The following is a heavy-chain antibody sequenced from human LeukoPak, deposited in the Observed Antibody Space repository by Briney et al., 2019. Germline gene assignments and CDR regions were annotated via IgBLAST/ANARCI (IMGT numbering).Heavy chain of an antibody. CDR3: ARVRSDSSGWYHVLD. CDR1: GFTFSSYD. J-gene: IGHJ4*02. Sequence: GGSLRLSCAASGFTFSSYDMHWLRQGTGKSLEWVSAIGTAGNTNYAGYVKGRFTISRENAKNSLYLQMNSLRAGDTAVYYCARVRSDSSGWYHVLDWGQGTLVTVSS. V-gene: IGHV3-13*01. D-gene: IGHD6-19*01. CDR2: IGTAGNT.